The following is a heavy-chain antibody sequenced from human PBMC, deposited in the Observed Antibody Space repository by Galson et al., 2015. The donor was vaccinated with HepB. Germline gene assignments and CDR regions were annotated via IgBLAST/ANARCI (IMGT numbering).Heavy chain of an antibody. CDR2: IYYSGST. Sequence: SETLSLTCTVSGGSISSYYWSWIRQPPGKGLEWIGYIYYSGSTNYNPSLKSRVTISVDTSKNQFSLKLSSVTAADTAVYYCARVQVFGDSLGYFDYWGQGTLVTVSS. CDR1: GGSISSYY. V-gene: IGHV4-59*01. CDR3: ARVQVFGDSLGYFDY. J-gene: IGHJ4*02. D-gene: IGHD3-10*02.